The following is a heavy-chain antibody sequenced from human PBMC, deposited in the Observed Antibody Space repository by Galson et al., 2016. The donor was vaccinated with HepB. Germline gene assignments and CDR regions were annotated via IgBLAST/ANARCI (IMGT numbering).Heavy chain of an antibody. J-gene: IGHJ5*02. Sequence: TLSLTCIVSGGSLSRYYWRWIRQPPGKGLEWIGYISNSGATNYNPSLKSRVTISDDTSKTQFSLKLTSMSPADTAVYYCATAGGPAAPFDHWGQGTLVTVSS. CDR1: GGSLSRYY. V-gene: IGHV4-59*01. CDR2: ISNSGAT. D-gene: IGHD2-2*01. CDR3: ATAGGPAAPFDH.